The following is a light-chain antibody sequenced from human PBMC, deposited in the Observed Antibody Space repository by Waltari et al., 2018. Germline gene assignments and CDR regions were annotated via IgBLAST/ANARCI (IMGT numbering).Light chain of an antibody. V-gene: IGKV3-15*01. CDR2: DAS. CDR1: QSVSNN. J-gene: IGKJ2*01. Sequence: EAMMTQSPATLSVSPGDRATLSCRASQSVSNNVAWFQQKPGQAPSLLIYDASTRASGVAARCDGSGSGTEFTLSISSLQTEDFAVYYCQQYNNWPLYTFGQGTKLEIK. CDR3: QQYNNWPLYT.